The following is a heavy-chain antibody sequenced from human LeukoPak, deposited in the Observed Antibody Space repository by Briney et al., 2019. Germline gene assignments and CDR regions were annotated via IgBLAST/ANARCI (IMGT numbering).Heavy chain of an antibody. V-gene: IGHV1-69*06. CDR1: GGTFSSYA. CDR3: ARDTAMVTGEVAQFDP. CDR2: IIPIFGTA. D-gene: IGHD5-18*01. J-gene: IGHJ5*02. Sequence: SVKVSCKASGGTFSSYAISWVRQAPGQGLEWMGGIIPIFGTANYAQKFQGRVTITADKSTSTAYMELSSLRSEDTAVYYCARDTAMVTGEVAQFDPWGQGTLVTVSS.